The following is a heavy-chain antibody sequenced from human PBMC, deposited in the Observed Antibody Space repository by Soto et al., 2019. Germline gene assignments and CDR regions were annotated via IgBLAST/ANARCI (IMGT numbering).Heavy chain of an antibody. CDR3: AREVYGSGTSSDY. V-gene: IGHV3-48*01. Sequence: EVQLVDSGGGLVQPGGSLRLSCAASGFTFSSYSMNWVRQAPGKGLEWVSYISSSSSTIYYADSVKGRFTISRDNAKNSLYLQMNSLRAEDTAVYYCAREVYGSGTSSDYWGQGTLVTVSS. D-gene: IGHD3-10*01. CDR1: GFTFSSYS. CDR2: ISSSSSTI. J-gene: IGHJ4*02.